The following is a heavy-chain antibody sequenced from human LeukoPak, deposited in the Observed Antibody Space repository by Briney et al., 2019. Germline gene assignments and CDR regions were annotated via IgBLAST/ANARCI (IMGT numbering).Heavy chain of an antibody. V-gene: IGHV4-61*09. Sequence: SETLSLTCTVSGGSISSSSYYWSWIRQPAGKGLEWIGHIYTSGSTNYNPSLKSRVTISVDTSKNQFSLKLSSVTAADTAVYYCARDRYYYGSGIFAWFDPWGQGTLVTVSS. J-gene: IGHJ5*02. CDR1: GGSISSSSYY. CDR2: IYTSGST. CDR3: ARDRYYYGSGIFAWFDP. D-gene: IGHD3-10*01.